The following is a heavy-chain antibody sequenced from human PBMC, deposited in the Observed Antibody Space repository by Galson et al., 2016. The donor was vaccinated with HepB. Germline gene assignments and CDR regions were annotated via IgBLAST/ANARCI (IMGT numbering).Heavy chain of an antibody. Sequence: SLRLSCAASGFTFSNYWMSWVRQAPGKGLEWVANINQDGSEIYSVDSVKGRFTISRDNAKNLLYVQMSSLRAEDTAVYYCARALVSLFYAFDMWGQGTLVTVSS. V-gene: IGHV3-7*01. J-gene: IGHJ3*02. CDR3: ARALVSLFYAFDM. CDR1: GFTFSNYW. CDR2: INQDGSEI. D-gene: IGHD3-10*02.